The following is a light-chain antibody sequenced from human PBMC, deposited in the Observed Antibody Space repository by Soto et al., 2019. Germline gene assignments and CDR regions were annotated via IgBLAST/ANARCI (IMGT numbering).Light chain of an antibody. CDR1: QSISSK. J-gene: IGKJ4*01. CDR2: GAS. CDR3: QQYDKWPLT. V-gene: IGKV3D-15*01. Sequence: EIVMTQSAATLSVSPGERATLSCRASQSISSKLAWYHHKPGQAPRPLIYGASTRATGIPARFSGSGSGTEFTLTISSLQSEDFAVYYCQQYDKWPLTFGGGTKVDIK.